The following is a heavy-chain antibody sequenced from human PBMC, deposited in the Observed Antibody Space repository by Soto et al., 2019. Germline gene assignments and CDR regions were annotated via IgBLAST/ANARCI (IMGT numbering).Heavy chain of an antibody. J-gene: IGHJ3*02. V-gene: IGHV3-15*07. CDR1: GFTFSNAW. D-gene: IGHD6-19*01. CDR2: IKSKTDGGTT. Sequence: GGSLRLSCAASGFTFSNAWMNWFRQASGKGLEWVGRIKSKTDGGTTDYAAPVKGRFTISRDDSKNTLYLQMNSLKTEDTAVYYSTTDHPYSSGWSDAFDIWGQGTMVTVSS. CDR3: TTDHPYSSGWSDAFDI.